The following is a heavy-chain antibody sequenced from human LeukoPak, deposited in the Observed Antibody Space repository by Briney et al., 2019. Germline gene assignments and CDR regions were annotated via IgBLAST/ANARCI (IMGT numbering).Heavy chain of an antibody. J-gene: IGHJ4*02. CDR2: INPNSGGT. CDR1: GYTFTDSS. D-gene: IGHD4-17*01. V-gene: IGHV1-2*02. CDR3: ARFRSLPLGDGDYYFDY. Sequence: ASVKVSCKASGYTFTDSSIHWVRQAPGQGLEWMGWINPNSGGTNYAQKFQGRVTMTRDTSISTAYMELSRLRSDDTAVYYCARFRSLPLGDGDYYFDYWGQGTLVTVSS.